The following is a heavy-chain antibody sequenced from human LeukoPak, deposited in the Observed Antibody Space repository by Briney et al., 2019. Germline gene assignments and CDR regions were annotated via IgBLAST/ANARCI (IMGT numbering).Heavy chain of an antibody. Sequence: ASVNVSCKASGYTFTSYAMHWVRQAPGQRLEWMGWINAGNGNTKYSQKFQGRVTITRDTSASTAYMELSSLRSEDTAVYYCARASHPETWFDPWGQGTLVTVSS. CDR3: ARASHPETWFDP. CDR2: INAGNGNT. J-gene: IGHJ5*02. CDR1: GYTFTSYA. V-gene: IGHV1-3*01.